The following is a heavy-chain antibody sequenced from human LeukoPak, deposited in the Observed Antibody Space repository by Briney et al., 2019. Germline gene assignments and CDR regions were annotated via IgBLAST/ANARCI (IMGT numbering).Heavy chain of an antibody. D-gene: IGHD4-17*01. CDR3: AAYASLDY. V-gene: IGHV3-30-3*01. CDR1: GFTFSNYA. J-gene: IGHJ4*02. CDR2: ISFDGTNK. Sequence: GGSLRLSCAASGFTFSNYAMHWVRQAPGKGLEWVAVISFDGTNKYYANSVQGRFTISRDNSKNTLYLQMNSLRAEDTALYYCAAYASLDYLGQGTLLTVSS.